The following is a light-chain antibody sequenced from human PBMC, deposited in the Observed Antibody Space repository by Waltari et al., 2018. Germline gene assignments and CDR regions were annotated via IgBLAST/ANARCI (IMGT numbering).Light chain of an antibody. CDR2: GTS. V-gene: IGKV3-20*01. CDR3: QQYGSSPT. Sequence: EIVLTQSPGTLSLSPGERATLSCRASQSLSSHLAWYQQKPGQAPRLLVYGTSNRATGIPDRFSGSGSGTDFTLTISRLEPEDFAVYYCQQYGSSPTFGQGTKLEIK. J-gene: IGKJ2*01. CDR1: QSLSSH.